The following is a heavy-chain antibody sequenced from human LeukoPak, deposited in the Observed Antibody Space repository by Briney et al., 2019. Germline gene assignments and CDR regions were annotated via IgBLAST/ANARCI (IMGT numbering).Heavy chain of an antibody. CDR2: IWYDGSNK. Sequence: GGSLRLSCAASGFTFSSYGMHWVRQAPGKGLEWVAAIWYDGSNKYYADSVKGRFTISRDNSKNTLYLQMNSLRAEDTAVYYCARDLRDSSSWYPGYWGQGTLVTVSS. CDR3: ARDLRDSSSWYPGY. CDR1: GFTFSSYG. D-gene: IGHD6-13*01. J-gene: IGHJ4*02. V-gene: IGHV3-33*01.